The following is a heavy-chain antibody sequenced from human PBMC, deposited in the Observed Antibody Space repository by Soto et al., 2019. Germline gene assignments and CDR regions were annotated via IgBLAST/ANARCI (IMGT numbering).Heavy chain of an antibody. CDR1: GFTFSSYG. J-gene: IGHJ4*02. CDR3: ARESGSYYLDY. CDR2: IWYDGSNK. Sequence: QVQLVESGGGVVQPGRSLRLSCAASGFTFSSYGMHWVRQAPGKGLEWVAVIWYDGSNKYYADSVKGRFTISRDNSKKALYLQMNSLRAEDTAVYYCARESGSYYLDYWGQGTLVTVSS. D-gene: IGHD1-26*01. V-gene: IGHV3-33*01.